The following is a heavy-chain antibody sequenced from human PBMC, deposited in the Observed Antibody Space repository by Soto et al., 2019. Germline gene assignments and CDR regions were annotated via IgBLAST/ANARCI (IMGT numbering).Heavy chain of an antibody. D-gene: IGHD2-2*03. J-gene: IGHJ4*02. Sequence: GSLRLSCAASGFTFSSYGMHWVRQAPGKGLEWVAVIWYDGSNKYYADSVKGRFTISRDNSKNTLYLQMNSLRAEDTAVYYCASGSSSRYYFDYWGQGTLVTVSS. CDR1: GFTFSSYG. V-gene: IGHV3-33*01. CDR3: ASGSSSRYYFDY. CDR2: IWYDGSNK.